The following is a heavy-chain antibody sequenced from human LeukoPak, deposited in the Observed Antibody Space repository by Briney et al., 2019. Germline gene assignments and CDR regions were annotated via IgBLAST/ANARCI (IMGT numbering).Heavy chain of an antibody. CDR1: GFTFSSYS. CDR3: ARGVATTGLGDY. CDR2: ISSSSSYI. D-gene: IGHD5-12*01. Sequence: GGSLRLSCAASGFTFSSYSMNWVRQAPGKGLEWVSSISSSSSYIYYADSVKGRFTISRDNVKNSLYLQMNSLRAEDTAVYYCARGVATTGLGDYWGQGTLVTVSS. V-gene: IGHV3-21*01. J-gene: IGHJ4*02.